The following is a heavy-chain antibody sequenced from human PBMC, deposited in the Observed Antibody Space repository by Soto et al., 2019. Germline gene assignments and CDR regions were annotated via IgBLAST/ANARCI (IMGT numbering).Heavy chain of an antibody. J-gene: IGHJ4*02. CDR3: ARGRDIVVVVAATPWDY. CDR1: GGTFSSYA. CDR2: IIPIFGTA. Sequence: ASVKVSCKASGGTFSSYAISWVRQAPGQGLEWMGGIIPIFGTANYAQKFQGRVTITADESTSTAYMELSSLRSEDTAVYYCARGRDIVVVVAATPWDYWGQGTLVTSPQ. D-gene: IGHD2-15*01. V-gene: IGHV1-69*13.